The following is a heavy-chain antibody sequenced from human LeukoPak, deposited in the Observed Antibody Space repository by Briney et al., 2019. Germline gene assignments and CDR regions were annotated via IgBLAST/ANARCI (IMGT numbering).Heavy chain of an antibody. Sequence: GVPLRLSCVASGITFGSYAMTWVRQAPGKGLEWVSAISGSGGSTYYADSVKGRFTISRDNSKNTLYLQMNSLRAEDTAVYYCAKDIGGGNGEDYWGQGTLVTVSS. V-gene: IGHV3-23*01. CDR2: ISGSGGST. J-gene: IGHJ4*02. CDR1: GITFGSYA. CDR3: AKDIGGGNGEDY. D-gene: IGHD4-23*01.